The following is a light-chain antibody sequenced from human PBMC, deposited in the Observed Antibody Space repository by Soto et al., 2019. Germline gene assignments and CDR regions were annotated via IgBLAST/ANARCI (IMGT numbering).Light chain of an antibody. CDR2: DAS. Sequence: EIVLTQSPCTLSLSPGERATLSCRARRSVSGYLAWYQQKPGHAHRLLIHDASSRVTGIPDRFSGSGSGTDFTLTISRLDPEDFAVYSCQQYSTSPMYTFGQGTKLDIK. V-gene: IGKV3-20*01. CDR3: QQYSTSPMYT. J-gene: IGKJ2*01. CDR1: RSVSGY.